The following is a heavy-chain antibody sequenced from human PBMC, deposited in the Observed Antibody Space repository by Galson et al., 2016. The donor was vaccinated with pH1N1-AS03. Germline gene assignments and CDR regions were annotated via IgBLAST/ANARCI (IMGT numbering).Heavy chain of an antibody. CDR2: ISTYNGNT. CDR1: GYIFVDYN. J-gene: IGHJ4*02. V-gene: IGHV1-18*01. Sequence: SVKVSCKASGYIFVDYNIYWVRQAPGQGLEWMGWISTYNGNTDYAPMLQGRATMTTDTSTSTAYMELRSLKSDDTAVYYCAREALNSRYIDFWGQGTLVTVSS. D-gene: IGHD2/OR15-2a*01. CDR3: AREALNSRYIDF.